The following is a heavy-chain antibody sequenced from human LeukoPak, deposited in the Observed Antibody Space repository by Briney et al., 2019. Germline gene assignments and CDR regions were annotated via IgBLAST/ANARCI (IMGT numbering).Heavy chain of an antibody. J-gene: IGHJ6*02. Sequence: ASVKVSCKASRYTFTDYYMNWVRQAPGQGLEWMGWINPNSGGTNYAQKLQGRVTMTTDTSTSTAYMELRSLRSDDTAVYYCATTRGMWIQLWRDYYGMDVWGQGTTVTVSS. CDR3: ATTRGMWIQLWRDYYGMDV. D-gene: IGHD5-18*01. V-gene: IGHV1-2*02. CDR2: INPNSGGT. CDR1: RYTFTDYY.